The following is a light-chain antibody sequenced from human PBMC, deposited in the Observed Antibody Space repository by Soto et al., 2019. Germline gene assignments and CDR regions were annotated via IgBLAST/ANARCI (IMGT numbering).Light chain of an antibody. Sequence: QSALTQPASVSGSPGQSITISCTGTSSDVGSYNLVSWYQQHPGKAPKLMIYEVSTRPSGVSNRFSGSKSGNTASLTISGLQAEDEADYYCCSYAGSSPVVFGGGTKVTVL. J-gene: IGLJ2*01. CDR1: SSDVGSYNL. V-gene: IGLV2-23*02. CDR2: EVS. CDR3: CSYAGSSPVV.